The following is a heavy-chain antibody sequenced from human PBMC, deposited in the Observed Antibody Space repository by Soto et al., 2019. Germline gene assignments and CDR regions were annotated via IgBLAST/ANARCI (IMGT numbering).Heavy chain of an antibody. Sequence: EVQLVESGGGLVKPGGSLRLSCAASGFTFSNAWMSWVRQAPGKGLEWVGRIKSKTDGGTTDYAAPVKGRFTISRDDSKITLYLQMNSLKTEDTAVYYCTTGLDVVVGPDDYWGQGTLVTVSS. V-gene: IGHV3-15*01. CDR1: GFTFSNAW. CDR2: IKSKTDGGTT. J-gene: IGHJ4*02. CDR3: TTGLDVVVGPDDY. D-gene: IGHD2-21*01.